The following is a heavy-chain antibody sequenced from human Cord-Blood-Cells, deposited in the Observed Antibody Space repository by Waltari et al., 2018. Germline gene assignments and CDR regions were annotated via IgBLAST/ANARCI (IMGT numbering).Heavy chain of an antibody. J-gene: IGHJ3*02. CDR2: IIPIFGTA. CDR1: GGTFSSYA. CDR3: ARADCSSTSCYLDDAFDI. Sequence: QVQLVQSGAEVKKPGSSVKVSCKASGGTFSSYAISWVRQAPGQGLEWMGGIIPIFGTANYAQKFQGRVTITADESTSTAYMELSSLRSEDTAVYYCARADCSSTSCYLDDAFDIWGQGTMVTVSS. D-gene: IGHD2-2*01. V-gene: IGHV1-69*01.